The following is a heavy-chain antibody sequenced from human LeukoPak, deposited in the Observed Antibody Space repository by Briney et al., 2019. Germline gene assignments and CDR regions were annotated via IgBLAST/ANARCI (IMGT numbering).Heavy chain of an antibody. CDR2: VDHGGST. CDR1: GESLSGYY. J-gene: IGHJ4*02. V-gene: IGHV4-34*01. Sequence: SETLSLTCAVYGESLSGYYWSWIRQPPGKGLEWIGEVDHGGSTNYNPSLKSRVTISADTSKNQFSLKVSSVTAADTAVYYCARRPRNSGSDDGPSGLDYWGQGTLVTVSS. D-gene: IGHD1-26*01. CDR3: ARRPRNSGSDDGPSGLDY.